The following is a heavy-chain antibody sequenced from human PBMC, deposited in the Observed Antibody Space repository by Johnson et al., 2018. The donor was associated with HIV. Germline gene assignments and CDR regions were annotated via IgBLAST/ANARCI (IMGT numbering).Heavy chain of an antibody. CDR1: GFTFSSYA. Sequence: QMQLVESGGGVVQPGRSLRLSCAASGFTFSSYAMHWVRQAPGKGLEWVAVISYDGSNKYYADSVKGRFTISRDNSKNTLYLQMNSLRAEDTAVYYCAKDLGDCWSGYYFDIWGQGTMVTVSS. CDR2: ISYDGSNK. J-gene: IGHJ3*02. CDR3: AKDLGDCWSGYYFDI. V-gene: IGHV3-30-3*01. D-gene: IGHD3-3*01.